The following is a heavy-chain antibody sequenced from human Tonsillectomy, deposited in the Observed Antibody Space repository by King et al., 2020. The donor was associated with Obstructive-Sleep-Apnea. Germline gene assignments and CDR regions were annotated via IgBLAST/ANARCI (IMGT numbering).Heavy chain of an antibody. CDR3: ARGPYGSGSYSGEYYFDY. CDR2: ISGSIDTQ. V-gene: IGHV3-48*04. Sequence: QLVQSGGGLVQPGGSLRLSCAASGFTFSGYSMNWVRQAPGKGLEWVSYISGSIDTQYNADSVKGRFTISRDNANNSLYLQINSLRAEDSAVYYCARGPYGSGSYSGEYYFDYWGQGTLVTVSS. D-gene: IGHD3-10*01. J-gene: IGHJ4*02. CDR1: GFTFSGYS.